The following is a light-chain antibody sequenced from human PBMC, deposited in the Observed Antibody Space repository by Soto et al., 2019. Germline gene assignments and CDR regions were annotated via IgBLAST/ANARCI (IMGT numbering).Light chain of an antibody. V-gene: IGKV3-15*01. J-gene: IGKJ4*01. CDR2: GAS. CDR1: QSVSSN. Sequence: EIVMTQSPATLSVSPGEGATLSCRASQSVSSNLAWYQQKPCQAPRLLIYGASTRATGIPARFSGSGSGTEFALTISSLQSEDFAVYYCQQYNNWPPLTFGGVTKLEIK. CDR3: QQYNNWPPLT.